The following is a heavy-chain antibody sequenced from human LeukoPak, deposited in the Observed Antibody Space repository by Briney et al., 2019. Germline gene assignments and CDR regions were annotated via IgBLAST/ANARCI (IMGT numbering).Heavy chain of an antibody. CDR3: ARAQRIAVAGLYFDY. D-gene: IGHD6-19*01. J-gene: IGHJ4*02. CDR2: INHSGST. V-gene: IGHV4-34*01. Sequence: PSETLSLTCAVYGGSFSRYYWSWIRQPPGKGLEWIGEINHSGSTNYKPSVKSRVTISVDTSKNQLSLKLSSVTAADTAVYYCARAQRIAVAGLYFDYWGQGTLVTVS. CDR1: GGSFSRYY.